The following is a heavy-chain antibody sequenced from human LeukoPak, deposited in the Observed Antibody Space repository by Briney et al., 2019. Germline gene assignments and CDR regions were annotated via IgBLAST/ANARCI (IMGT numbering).Heavy chain of an antibody. J-gene: IGHJ4*02. V-gene: IGHV3-23*01. Sequence: GGSLRLSCAASGFAFSNYAMNWVRRAPGRGLEWVSAISGSGGSTYYADSVKGRFTISRDNSKNTLYLQMNSLRAEDTAVYYCAKDLAGSGSYSFDYWGQGTLVTVSS. CDR1: GFAFSNYA. CDR3: AKDLAGSGSYSFDY. D-gene: IGHD1-26*01. CDR2: ISGSGGST.